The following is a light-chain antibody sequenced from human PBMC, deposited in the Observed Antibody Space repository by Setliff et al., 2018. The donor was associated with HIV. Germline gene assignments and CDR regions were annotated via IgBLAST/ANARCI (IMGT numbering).Light chain of an antibody. CDR3: SSYTSSSTNVV. J-gene: IGLJ2*01. V-gene: IGLV2-14*03. CDR1: SSDVGGYNY. CDR2: DVS. Sequence: QSVLTQPASVSGSPGQSITISCTGTSSDVGGYNYVSWYQQHPGKAPKLMTYDVSNRPSGISNRFSGSKSGNTASLTISGLQAGDEADYYCSSYTSSSTNVVFGGGTKVTVL.